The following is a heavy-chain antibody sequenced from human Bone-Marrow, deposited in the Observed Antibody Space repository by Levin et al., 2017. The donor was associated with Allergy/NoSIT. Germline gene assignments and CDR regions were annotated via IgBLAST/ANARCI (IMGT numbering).Heavy chain of an antibody. J-gene: IGHJ4*02. D-gene: IGHD4-17*01. CDR2: IKSKTDGGTT. CDR1: GFTFSNAW. Sequence: GGSLRLSCAASGFTFSNAWMSWVRQAPGKGLEWVGRIKSKTDGGTTDYAAPVKGRFTISRDDSKNTLYLQMNSLKTEDTAVYYCTMQLRRGDYGDYAPRRFDYWGQGTLVTVSS. CDR3: TMQLRRGDYGDYAPRRFDY. V-gene: IGHV3-15*01.